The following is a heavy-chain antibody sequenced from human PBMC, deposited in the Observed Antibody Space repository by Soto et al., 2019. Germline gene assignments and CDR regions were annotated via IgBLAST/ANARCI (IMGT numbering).Heavy chain of an antibody. CDR3: ARAVVPAASYYYYGMDV. J-gene: IGHJ6*02. V-gene: IGHV1-69*01. D-gene: IGHD2-2*01. CDR1: GGTFSSYA. Sequence: QVQLVQSGAEVKKPGSSVKVSCKASGGTFSSYAISWVRQAPGKGLEWMGGIIPIVGTANYAQKFQGRVTITADESTSTAYMELSSLRSEDTAVYYCARAVVPAASYYYYGMDVWGQGTTVTVSS. CDR2: IIPIVGTA.